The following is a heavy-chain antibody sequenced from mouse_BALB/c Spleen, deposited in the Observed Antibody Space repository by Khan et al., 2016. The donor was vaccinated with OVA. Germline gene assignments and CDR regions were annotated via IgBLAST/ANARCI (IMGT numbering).Heavy chain of an antibody. CDR1: GYSITSDYA. J-gene: IGHJ2*01. D-gene: IGHD4-1*01. CDR3: ARMSGGDFDF. CDR2: ISYSGNT. Sequence: EVQLQESGPGLVKPSQSLSLTCTVTGYSITSDYAWSWIRQFPGNKLEWMGYISYSGNTKYNPSLKSRISVTRDTSKNQFCLQLNSVTTEDTATYYCARMSGGDFDFWGQGTTLTVSS. V-gene: IGHV3-2*02.